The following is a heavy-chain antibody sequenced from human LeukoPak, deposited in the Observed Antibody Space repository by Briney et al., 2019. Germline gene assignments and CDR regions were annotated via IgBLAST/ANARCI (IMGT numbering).Heavy chain of an antibody. Sequence: SQTLSLTCAISGDSVSSSSTAWSWIRQSPSRGPEWLGSTFYRSRWYSEYAISVKSRITINSDTSKNQFSLHLNSVTPEDTAVYYCARGGVAVAAEFDFWGQGTLVTVSS. CDR3: ARGGVAVAAEFDF. CDR1: GDSVSSSSTA. D-gene: IGHD6-19*01. CDR2: TFYRSRWYS. J-gene: IGHJ4*02. V-gene: IGHV6-1*01.